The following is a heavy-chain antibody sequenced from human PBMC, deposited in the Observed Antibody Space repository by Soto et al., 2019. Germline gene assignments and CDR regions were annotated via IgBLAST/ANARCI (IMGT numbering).Heavy chain of an antibody. Sequence: SETLSLTCTVSGGSISSSSYYWGWIRQPPGKGLEWIGSIYYSGSTYYNPSLKSRVTISVDTSKNQFSLKLSSVTAADTAVYYCARQEHDYGDYDGGAFDIWGQGTMVTV. CDR1: GGSISSSSYY. CDR3: ARQEHDYGDYDGGAFDI. V-gene: IGHV4-39*01. D-gene: IGHD4-17*01. CDR2: IYYSGST. J-gene: IGHJ3*02.